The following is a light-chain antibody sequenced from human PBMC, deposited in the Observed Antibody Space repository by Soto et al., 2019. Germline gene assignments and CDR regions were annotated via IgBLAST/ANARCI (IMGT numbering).Light chain of an antibody. CDR3: VAWDDSLSGVL. CDR2: NNS. V-gene: IGLV1-44*01. CDR1: SSNIGRNT. Sequence: QSVLTQPPSASGTPGQRVTISCSGASSNIGRNTVNWYQQLPGTAPQLLIFNNSQRPSGVPDRFSASKSGTSASLAISGLQSEDEADYYCVAWDDSLSGVLFGGGTKLTVL. J-gene: IGLJ2*01.